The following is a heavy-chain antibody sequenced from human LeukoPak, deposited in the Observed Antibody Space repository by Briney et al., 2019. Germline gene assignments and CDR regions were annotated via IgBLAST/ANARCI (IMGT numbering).Heavy chain of an antibody. V-gene: IGHV3-30-3*01. CDR1: GFTFSSYA. CDR3: AREGPGIAAAGDHPSMDV. J-gene: IGHJ6*02. CDR2: ISYDGSNK. Sequence: GRSLRLSCAASGFTFSSYAMHWVRQAPGKGLEWVAVISYDGSNKFYADSVKGRFTISRDNSKNTLYLQMNSLRAEDSAVCYCAREGPGIAAAGDHPSMDVWGQGTTVTVSS. D-gene: IGHD6-13*01.